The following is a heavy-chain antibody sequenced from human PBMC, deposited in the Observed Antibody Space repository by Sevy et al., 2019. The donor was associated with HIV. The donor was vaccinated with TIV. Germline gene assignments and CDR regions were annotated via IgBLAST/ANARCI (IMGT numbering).Heavy chain of an antibody. Sequence: GGSLRLSCAASGFTFSNYAMHWVRQTPGKGLEWVAIISHDGSNEDYADSVKGRFTISIDNSKNTLFLQVNSLRAEDTAVYYCAGDVSSALDYWGQGTLVTVSS. J-gene: IGHJ4*02. D-gene: IGHD6-19*01. CDR2: ISHDGSNE. CDR1: GFTFSNYA. V-gene: IGHV3-30-3*01. CDR3: AGDVSSALDY.